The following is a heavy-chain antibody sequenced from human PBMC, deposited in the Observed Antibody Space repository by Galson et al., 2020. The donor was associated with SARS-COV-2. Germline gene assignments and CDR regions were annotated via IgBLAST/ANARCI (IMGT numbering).Heavy chain of an antibody. Sequence: ETSETLSLTCTVSGGSISSYYWSWIRQPPGKGLEWIGYIYYRGSTNYNTPLKSRVTISIDTSKNKFSLRLSSVTAADTAVYYCASCRFYFRPYYGLDVWGQVTTVTVSS. V-gene: IGHV4-59*01. CDR1: GGSISSYY. J-gene: IGHJ6*02. D-gene: IGHD1-26*01. CDR3: ASCRFYFRPYYGLDV. CDR2: IYYRGST.